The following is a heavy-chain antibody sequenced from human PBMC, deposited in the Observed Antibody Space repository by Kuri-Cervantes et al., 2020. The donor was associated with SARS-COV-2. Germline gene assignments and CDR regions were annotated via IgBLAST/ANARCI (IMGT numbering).Heavy chain of an antibody. J-gene: IGHJ3*02. CDR3: TTSITMIVVVTFTDAFDI. CDR1: GFTFSNAW. CDR2: IKSKTDGGTT. D-gene: IGHD3-22*01. V-gene: IGHV3-15*01. Sequence: GGSLRLSCAASGFTFSNAWMSWVRQAPGKGLEWVGRIKSKTDGGTTDYAAPVKGRFTISRDDSKNTLYLQMNSLKTEDTAVYYCTTSITMIVVVTFTDAFDIWGQGTMVTVSS.